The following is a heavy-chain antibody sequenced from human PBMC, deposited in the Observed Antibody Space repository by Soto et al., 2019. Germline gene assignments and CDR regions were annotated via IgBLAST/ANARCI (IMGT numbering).Heavy chain of an antibody. CDR1: GFTVSSNY. CDR3: ARDRLTDYYYYMDV. Sequence: EVQLVESGGGLVQPGGSLRLSCAASGFTVSSNYMSWVRPAPGKGLEWVSVIYSGGSTYYADSVKGRFTISRDNSKNTLYLQMNSLRVEDTAVYYCARDRLTDYYYYMDVWGKGTTVTVSS. D-gene: IGHD1-20*01. J-gene: IGHJ6*03. CDR2: IYSGGST. V-gene: IGHV3-66*01.